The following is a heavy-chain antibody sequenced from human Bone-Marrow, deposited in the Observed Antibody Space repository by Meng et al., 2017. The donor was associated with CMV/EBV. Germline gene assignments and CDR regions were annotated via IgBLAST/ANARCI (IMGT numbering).Heavy chain of an antibody. CDR2: IKQDGSEK. V-gene: IGHV3-7*01. Sequence: GESLKISCAASGFTFSSYWMSWVRQAPGKGLEWAANIKQDGSEKYYVDSVKGRFTISRDNAKNSLYLQMNSLRAEDTAVYYCARHTIYRAYFPHWGPGNRVTVAS. CDR1: GFTFSSYW. CDR3: ARHTIYRAYFPH. D-gene: IGHD5-12*01. J-gene: IGHJ1*01.